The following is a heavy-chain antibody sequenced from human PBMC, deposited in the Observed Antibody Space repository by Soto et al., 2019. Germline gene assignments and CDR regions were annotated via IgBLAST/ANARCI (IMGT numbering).Heavy chain of an antibody. CDR3: ARERSARCFDF. CDR2: IIPTFGTA. Sequence: QVQLVQSGTVVQRRGSSVKVSYQASGGSFSSHGMAWVRQAPGQGLEWLGGIIPTFGTATYAPKFQGRVTITADKSTHTAFRELSSLRSEDTAVYYCARERSARCFDFCGPGTLSTVSS. J-gene: IGHJ4*02. D-gene: IGHD1-26*01. CDR1: GGSFSSHG. V-gene: IGHV1-69*06.